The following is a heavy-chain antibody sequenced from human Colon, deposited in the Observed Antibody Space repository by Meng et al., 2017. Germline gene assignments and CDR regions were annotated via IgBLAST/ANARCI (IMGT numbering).Heavy chain of an antibody. D-gene: IGHD6-13*01. Sequence: VPLQQPGPGLVKPSQTLSLPCPISGDSGSSYDATWNWIRQSPSRGLEWLGRTFYRAKWISDYAVSLESRITINPDTSKNQFTLQLNSVTPEDTAVYYCARLVGNSWLPDWGQGTLVTVSS. CDR1: GDSGSSYDAT. J-gene: IGHJ4*02. CDR3: ARLVGNSWLPD. V-gene: IGHV6-1*01. CDR2: TFYRAKWIS.